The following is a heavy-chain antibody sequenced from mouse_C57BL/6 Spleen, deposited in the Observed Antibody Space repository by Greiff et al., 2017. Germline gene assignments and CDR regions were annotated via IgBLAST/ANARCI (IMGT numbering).Heavy chain of an antibody. CDR2: IDPENGDT. Sequence: EVQLQESGAELVRPGASVKLSCTASGFNIKDDYMHWVKQRPGQGLEWIGWIDPENGDTEYASKFQGKATITADTSSNTAYLQLSSLTSEDTAVYYCTTRWLLPFDYWGQGTTLTVSS. CDR3: TTRWLLPFDY. D-gene: IGHD2-3*01. CDR1: GFNIKDDY. V-gene: IGHV14-4*01. J-gene: IGHJ2*01.